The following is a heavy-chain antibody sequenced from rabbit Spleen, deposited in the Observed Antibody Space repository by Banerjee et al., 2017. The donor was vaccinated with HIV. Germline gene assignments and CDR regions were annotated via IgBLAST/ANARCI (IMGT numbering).Heavy chain of an antibody. CDR2: VYAGSSGST. V-gene: IGHV1S45*01. J-gene: IGHJ6*01. CDR1: GFSFNSGYD. CDR3: ARDTGSSFSSYGMDL. Sequence: QEQLVESGGGLVKPGASLTLTCTASGFSFNSGYDMCWVRQAPGKGLEWIACVYAGSSGSTYSATWAKGRFTCSKTSSTTVTLRMTSLTVADTATYFCARDTGSSFSSYGMDLWGPGTLVTVS. D-gene: IGHD8-1*01.